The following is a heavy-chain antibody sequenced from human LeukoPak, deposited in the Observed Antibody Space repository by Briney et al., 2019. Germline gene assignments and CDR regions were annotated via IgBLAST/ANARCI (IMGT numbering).Heavy chain of an antibody. J-gene: IGHJ5*02. Sequence: ASVKVSCKASGYTFTSYDINWVRQATGQGLEWMGWMNPNSGNTGYAQKFQGRVTMTRNTSISTAYMELSSLRSEDTAVYYCARGCYDSSGYYYVGWFDPWCQGTLVTVSS. CDR1: GYTFTSYD. D-gene: IGHD3-22*01. V-gene: IGHV1-8*01. CDR2: MNPNSGNT. CDR3: ARGCYDSSGYYYVGWFDP.